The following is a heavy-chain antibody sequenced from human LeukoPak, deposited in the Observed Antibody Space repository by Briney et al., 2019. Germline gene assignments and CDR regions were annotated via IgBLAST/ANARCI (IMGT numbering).Heavy chain of an antibody. CDR1: GFTFSSYA. Sequence: PGRSLRLSCAASGFTFSSYAMHWIRQAPGKGLEWVAVISYDGSNKYYADSVKGRFTISRDNSKNTLYLQMNSLRAEDTAVYYCAKDSGTVRGVTSWFDPWGQGTLVTVSS. J-gene: IGHJ5*02. CDR3: AKDSGTVRGVTSWFDP. D-gene: IGHD3-10*01. CDR2: ISYDGSNK. V-gene: IGHV3-30-3*01.